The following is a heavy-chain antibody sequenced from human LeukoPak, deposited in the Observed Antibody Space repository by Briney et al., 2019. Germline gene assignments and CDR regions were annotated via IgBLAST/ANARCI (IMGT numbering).Heavy chain of an antibody. D-gene: IGHD6-19*01. CDR3: ARDKSPAVAGTGGDY. Sequence: ASVKVSCKASGYTFTSYGISWVRQAPGQGLEWMGWINPNSGGTNYAQKFQGRVTMTRDTSISTAYMELSRLRSDDTAVYYCARDKSPAVAGTGGDYWGQGTLVTVSS. CDR1: GYTFTSYG. V-gene: IGHV1-2*02. J-gene: IGHJ4*02. CDR2: INPNSGGT.